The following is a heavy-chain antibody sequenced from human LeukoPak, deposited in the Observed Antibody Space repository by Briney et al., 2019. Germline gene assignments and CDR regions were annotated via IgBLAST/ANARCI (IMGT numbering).Heavy chain of an antibody. D-gene: IGHD5-24*01. V-gene: IGHV3-23*01. CDR2: VTGPADTT. Sequence: PGGSLRLSCAASGFTFNNYAMNWVRQAPGKGLEWVAAVTGPADTTYCADSVKGRFTISRDSFKDTVYLQMNRLGAEDTALYYCAKGAAIDHWGQGTLVTVSS. CDR3: AKGAAIDH. J-gene: IGHJ4*02. CDR1: GFTFNNYA.